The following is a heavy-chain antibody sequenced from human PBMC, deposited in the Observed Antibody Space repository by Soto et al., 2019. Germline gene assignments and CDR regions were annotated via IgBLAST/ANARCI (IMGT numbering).Heavy chain of an antibody. CDR3: AKRQTFYSSSSGGLVYYYGMDV. Sequence: GGSLRLSCAASGFTFSSYAMSWVRQAPGKGLEWVSAISGSGGSTYYADSVKGRFTISRDNSKNTLYLEMNSLRAEDTAVYYCAKRQTFYSSSSGGLVYYYGMDVWGQGTTVTVSS. J-gene: IGHJ6*02. CDR2: ISGSGGST. D-gene: IGHD6-6*01. V-gene: IGHV3-23*01. CDR1: GFTFSSYA.